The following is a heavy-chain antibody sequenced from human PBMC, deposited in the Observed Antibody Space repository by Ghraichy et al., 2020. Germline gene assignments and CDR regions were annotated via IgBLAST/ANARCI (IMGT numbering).Heavy chain of an antibody. CDR1: GDTFSTHD. CDR3: ARTHPRIAVALTHWFDP. J-gene: IGHJ5*02. D-gene: IGHD6-19*01. CDR2: MNPNSGNT. Sequence: ASVKVSCKVSGDTFSTHDTQGVREGPRQRVKRIGWMNPNSGNTGYAQKFQGRVTMTRNTSISTAYMELSSLRSEDTAVYYCARTHPRIAVALTHWFDPWGQGILV. V-gene: IGHV1-8*01.